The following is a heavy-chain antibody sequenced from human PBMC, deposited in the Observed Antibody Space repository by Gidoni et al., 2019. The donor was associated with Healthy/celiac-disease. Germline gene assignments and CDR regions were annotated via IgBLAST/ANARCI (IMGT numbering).Heavy chain of an antibody. V-gene: IGHV1-69*01. D-gene: IGHD6-13*01. CDR1: GGTFSSYA. CDR3: AKGLAAAGTESFDY. J-gene: IGHJ4*02. CDR2: IIPICGTA. Sequence: QVQLVQSGAAVKKPGSSVKVSCKASGGTFSSYAISWVRQAPGQGLEWMGGIIPICGTANYAQKFQGRVTITADESTSTAYMELSSLRSEDTAVYYCAKGLAAAGTESFDYWGQGTLVTVSS.